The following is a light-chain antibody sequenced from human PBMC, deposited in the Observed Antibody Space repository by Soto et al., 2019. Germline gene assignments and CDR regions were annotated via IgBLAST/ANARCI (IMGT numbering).Light chain of an antibody. V-gene: IGKV1-39*01. Sequence: DIQMTQSPSSMSASVGDRVTITCRASQSISTFFNWLQHQPGKAPKLLLYAASYLQSGVPSRFSGGGSGADYTLPISSLQPADFATYYCQQSYSTPAITFGQGTRLEIK. CDR1: QSISTF. CDR3: QQSYSTPAIT. CDR2: AAS. J-gene: IGKJ5*01.